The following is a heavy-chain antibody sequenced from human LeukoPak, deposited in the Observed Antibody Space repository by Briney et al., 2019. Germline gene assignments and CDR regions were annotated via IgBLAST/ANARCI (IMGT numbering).Heavy chain of an antibody. D-gene: IGHD3-3*01. J-gene: IGHJ4*02. CDR2: IGSSSSYI. CDR1: GFTFSSYS. Sequence: GGSLRLSCAASGFTFSSYSMNWVRQAPGKGLEWVSSIGSSSSYIYYADSVKGRFTISRDNAKNSLYLQMNSLRAEDTAVYYCAREHTAWSGYPFDYWGQGTLVTVSS. CDR3: AREHTAWSGYPFDY. V-gene: IGHV3-21*01.